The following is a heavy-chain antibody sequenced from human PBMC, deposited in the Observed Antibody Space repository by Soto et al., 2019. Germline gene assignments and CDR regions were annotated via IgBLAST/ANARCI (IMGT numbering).Heavy chain of an antibody. CDR1: GFSLTTSGVG. V-gene: IGHV2-5*02. CDR3: AHRVLRAVFGLVTTTAIYFDF. CDR2: IYWDDDK. Sequence: QITLNESGPTVVKPTETLTLTCTFFGFSLTTSGVGVGWVRQSPGKAPEWLAFIYWDDDKRYSTSLKSRLTITKDTSKNQVVLTMANVDPADRATYYCAHRVLRAVFGLVTTTAIYFDFWGLGTPVVVSS. D-gene: IGHD3-3*01. J-gene: IGHJ4*02.